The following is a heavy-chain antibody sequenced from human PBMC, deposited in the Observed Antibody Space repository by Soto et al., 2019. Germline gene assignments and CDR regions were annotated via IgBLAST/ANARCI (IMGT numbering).Heavy chain of an antibody. CDR2: ISYDGSNK. V-gene: IGHV3-30-3*01. CDR1: GFTFNSYA. Sequence: QVQLVESGGGVVQPGRSLRLSCAASGFTFNSYAMHWVRQAPGKGLEWVAVISYDGSNKYYADSVKGRFTISRDNSKNTLYLQMNSLRAEDTAVYYCARGRGRVVVGDAFDIWGQGTMVTVSS. CDR3: ARGRGRVVVGDAFDI. D-gene: IGHD3-22*01. J-gene: IGHJ3*02.